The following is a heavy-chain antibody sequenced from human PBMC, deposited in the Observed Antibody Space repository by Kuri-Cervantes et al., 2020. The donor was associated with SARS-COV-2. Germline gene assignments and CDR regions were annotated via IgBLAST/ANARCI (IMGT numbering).Heavy chain of an antibody. CDR1: GFTFSSYW. D-gene: IGHD2-2*01. J-gene: IGHJ4*02. Sequence: LLLTCAASGFTFSSYWMSWVRQAPGKGLEWVANIKQDGSEKYYVDSVKGRFTISRDNAKNSLYLQTNSLRAEDTAVYYCARVGYCSSTSCRRFGYWGQGTLVTVSS. V-gene: IGHV3-7*05. CDR2: IKQDGSEK. CDR3: ARVGYCSSTSCRRFGY.